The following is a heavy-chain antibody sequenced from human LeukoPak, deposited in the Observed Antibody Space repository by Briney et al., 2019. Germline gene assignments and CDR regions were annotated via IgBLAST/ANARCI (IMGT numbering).Heavy chain of an antibody. J-gene: IGHJ4*02. CDR1: GGSISSSSYY. Sequence: SETLSLTCTVSGGSISSSSYYWGWIRQPPGKVLEWIGSIYYSGSTYYNPSLKSRVTISVDTSKNQFSLKLSSVTAADTAVYYCARGHYGDYLGYWGQGTLVTVSS. D-gene: IGHD4-17*01. CDR2: IYYSGST. CDR3: ARGHYGDYLGY. V-gene: IGHV4-39*07.